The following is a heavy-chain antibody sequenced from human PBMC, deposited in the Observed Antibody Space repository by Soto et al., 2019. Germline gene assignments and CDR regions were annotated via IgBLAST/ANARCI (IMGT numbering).Heavy chain of an antibody. J-gene: IGHJ4*02. CDR1: GGSISSGGYY. V-gene: IGHV4-31*03. CDR3: ATGLFLNWGYYDSSGYYYPFDY. D-gene: IGHD3-22*01. CDR2: IYYSGST. Sequence: SETLSLTCTVSGGSISSGGYYWSWIRQHPGKGLEWIGYIYYSGSTYYNPSLKSRVTISVDTSKNQFSLKLSSVTAADTAVYYCATGLFLNWGYYDSSGYYYPFDYWGQGTLVTVSS.